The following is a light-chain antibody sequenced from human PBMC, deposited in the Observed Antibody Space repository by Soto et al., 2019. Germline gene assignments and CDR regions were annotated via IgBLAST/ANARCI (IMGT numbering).Light chain of an antibody. CDR2: GAS. CDR1: QTMRSSH. V-gene: IGKV3-20*01. Sequence: EIVLTQSPGTLSLSPGERATLSCRASQTMRSSHLAWYQQKPGQAPRLLIYGASTRTFDVPDRFSGSGSGTNFTLTISRLQPEDFAVYYCQHYGTSLTVGGGTKVEIK. CDR3: QHYGTSLT. J-gene: IGKJ4*02.